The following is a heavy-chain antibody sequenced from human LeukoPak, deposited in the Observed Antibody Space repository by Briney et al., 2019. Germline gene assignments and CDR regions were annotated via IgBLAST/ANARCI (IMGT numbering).Heavy chain of an antibody. CDR3: ARAAEFDVLFNGVVERVVDAFDI. D-gene: IGHD3-9*01. J-gene: IGHJ3*02. CDR2: IIPIFGTA. CDR1: GGTFSSYG. V-gene: IGHV1-69*01. Sequence: GSSVKVSCKASGGTFSSYGISWVRQAPGQGLEWMGGIIPIFGTANYAQKFQGRVTITADESTSTAYMELSSLRSEDTAVYYCARAAEFDVLFNGVVERVVDAFDIWGQGTMVTVSS.